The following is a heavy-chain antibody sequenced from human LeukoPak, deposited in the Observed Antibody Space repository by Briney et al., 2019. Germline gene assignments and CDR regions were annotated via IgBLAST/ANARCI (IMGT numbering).Heavy chain of an antibody. Sequence: GGSLRLSCVASGFTARSNSMSWVRQPPGKGLGWVSTIYSGGNTYYADSVKGRFTFSRDSSKNTLYLLMNSLRAEDTAVYYCARGEWELFYYFDHWGQGTLVTVSS. CDR2: IYSGGNT. V-gene: IGHV3-66*01. D-gene: IGHD1-26*01. CDR3: ARGEWELFYYFDH. CDR1: GFTARSNS. J-gene: IGHJ4*02.